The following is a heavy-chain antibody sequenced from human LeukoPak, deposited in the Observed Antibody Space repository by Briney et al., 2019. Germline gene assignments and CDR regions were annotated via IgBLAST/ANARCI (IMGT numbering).Heavy chain of an antibody. CDR1: GGSISSTSYY. J-gene: IGHJ3*02. CDR3: ARRMRDRDAFDI. V-gene: IGHV4-39*01. CDR2: IYYSGST. Sequence: SETLSLTCTVSGGSISSTSYYWGWIRQPPGKGLESIGNIYYSGSTYYNPSLKSRVTISVDTSKNQFFLKLSSATAADTAVYYCARRMRDRDAFDIWGQGTRVFVSS.